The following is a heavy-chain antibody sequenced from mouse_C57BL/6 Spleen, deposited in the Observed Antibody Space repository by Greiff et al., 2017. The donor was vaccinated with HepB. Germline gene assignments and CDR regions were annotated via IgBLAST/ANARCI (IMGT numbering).Heavy chain of an antibody. CDR1: GYTFTNYW. CDR3: ARLAYYDYEDYYAMDY. V-gene: IGHV1-63*01. D-gene: IGHD2-4*01. J-gene: IGHJ4*01. CDR2: IYPGGGYT. Sequence: QVQLKQSGAELVRPGTSVKMSCKASGYTFTNYWIGWAKQRPGHGLEWIGDIYPGGGYTNYNEKFKGKATLTADKSSSTAYMQFSSLTSEDSAIYYCARLAYYDYEDYYAMDYWGQGTSVTVSS.